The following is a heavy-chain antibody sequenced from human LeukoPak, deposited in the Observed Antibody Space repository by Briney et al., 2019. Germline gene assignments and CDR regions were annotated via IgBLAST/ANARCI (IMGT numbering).Heavy chain of an antibody. J-gene: IGHJ4*01. V-gene: IGHV3-30*04. CDR1: GFTFNNYA. CDR2: ISYDGSNK. CDR3: ARDLGGRTVRGVDSGFDY. Sequence: GGSLRLSCAGSGFTFNNYAMSWVRQAPGKGLEWVAVISYDGSNKFYADSVKGRFTISRDNSKNTLSLQMNSLRVEDTAVYYCARDLGGRTVRGVDSGFDYWGHGTLVTVSS. D-gene: IGHD3-10*01.